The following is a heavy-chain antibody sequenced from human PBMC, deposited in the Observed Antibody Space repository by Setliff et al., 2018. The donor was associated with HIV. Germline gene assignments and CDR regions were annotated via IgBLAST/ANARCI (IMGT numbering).Heavy chain of an antibody. D-gene: IGHD7-27*01. CDR1: GYTLTSNY. Sequence: ASVKVSCKASGYTLTSNYMHWVRQAPGQGLEWMGIVNPSDGSTIYAQRFQGRVTMTRDTSINTAYMELSRLRSDDTAVYYCARQLSNSLDYWGQGTLVTVSS. J-gene: IGHJ4*02. V-gene: IGHV1-46*01. CDR2: VNPSDGST. CDR3: ARQLSNSLDY.